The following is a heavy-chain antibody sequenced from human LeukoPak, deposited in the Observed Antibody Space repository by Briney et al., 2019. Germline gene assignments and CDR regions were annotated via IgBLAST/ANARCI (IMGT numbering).Heavy chain of an antibody. V-gene: IGHV4-59*01. CDR1: GGSISSYY. CDR3: ARAPAEIVVVAAHNAFDI. CDR2: IYYSGST. Sequence: KTSETLSLTCTVSGGSISSYYWSWIRQPPGKGLEWIGYIYYSGSTNYNPSLKSRVTISVDTSKNQFSLKLSSVTAADTAVYYCARAPAEIVVVAAHNAFDIWGQGTMVTVSS. D-gene: IGHD2-15*01. J-gene: IGHJ3*02.